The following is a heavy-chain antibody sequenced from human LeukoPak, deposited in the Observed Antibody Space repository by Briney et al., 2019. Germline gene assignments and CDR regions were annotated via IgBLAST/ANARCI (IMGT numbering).Heavy chain of an antibody. Sequence: PGGSLRLSCAASGFTFSNYVMSWVRQAPGKGLEWVSTISSTGDSTYYADSVKGRFTISRDNSKNTLYLQMNSLRAEDTAVYYCAKDKPGFVVVRGVSPFDPWGQGTLVTVSS. CDR1: GFTFSNYV. J-gene: IGHJ5*02. V-gene: IGHV3-23*01. CDR3: AKDKPGFVVVRGVSPFDP. D-gene: IGHD3-10*01. CDR2: ISSTGDST.